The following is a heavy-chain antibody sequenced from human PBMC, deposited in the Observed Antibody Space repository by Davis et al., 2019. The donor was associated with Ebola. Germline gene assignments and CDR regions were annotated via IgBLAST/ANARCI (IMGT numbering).Heavy chain of an antibody. CDR2: INVYNGHT. CDR1: GYTFSGYA. Sequence: AASVKVSCKTSGYTFSGYAISWVRQAPGQGLEWIGRINVYNGHTNYAQNFQGRVPVSTDTSTSIAYLELRSLRSDDTALYYCARDATTVTTIWFDPWGQGTLVTVSS. CDR3: ARDATTVTTIWFDP. D-gene: IGHD4-17*01. J-gene: IGHJ5*02. V-gene: IGHV1-18*01.